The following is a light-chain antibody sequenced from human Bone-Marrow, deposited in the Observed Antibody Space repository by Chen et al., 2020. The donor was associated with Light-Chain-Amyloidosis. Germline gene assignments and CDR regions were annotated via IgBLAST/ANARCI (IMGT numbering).Light chain of an antibody. V-gene: IGKV1-12*01. CDR1: QGISTW. Sequence: DIQMTQSPSSVSASVGDRVTITCRASQGISTWVAWYQQRPGKARKLLIYAASSLQSGVPSRFSGSGSGTDFTLTISSLQPEDFATYFCQQAYNFPLTFGPGTKVDIK. CDR3: QQAYNFPLT. J-gene: IGKJ3*01. CDR2: AAS.